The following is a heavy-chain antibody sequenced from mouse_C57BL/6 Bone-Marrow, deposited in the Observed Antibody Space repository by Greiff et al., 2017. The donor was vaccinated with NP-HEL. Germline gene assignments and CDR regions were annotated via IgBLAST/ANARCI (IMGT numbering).Heavy chain of an antibody. D-gene: IGHD1-1*01. J-gene: IGHJ4*01. CDR2: IWTGGGT. V-gene: IGHV2-9-1*01. CDR1: GFSLTSYA. Sequence: VKVVESGPGLVAPSQSLSITCTVSGFSLTSYAISWVRQPPGKGLEWLGVIWTGGGTNYNSALKSRLSISKDNSKSQVFLKMNSLQTDDTARYYCAVYAFYAMDYWGQGTSVTVSS. CDR3: AVYAFYAMDY.